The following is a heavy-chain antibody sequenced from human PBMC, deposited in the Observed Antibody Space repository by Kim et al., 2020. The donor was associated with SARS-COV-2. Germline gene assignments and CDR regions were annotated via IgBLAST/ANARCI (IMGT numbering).Heavy chain of an antibody. J-gene: IGHJ5*02. CDR2: INHSGST. V-gene: IGHV4-34*01. D-gene: IGHD3-3*01. Sequence: SETLSLTCAVYGGSFSGYYWSWIRQPPGKGLEWIGEINHSGSTNYNPSLKSRVTISVDTSKNQFSLKLSSVTAADTAVYYCARGFTIFGVARGFDPWGQGTLVTVSS. CDR3: ARGFTIFGVARGFDP. CDR1: GGSFSGYY.